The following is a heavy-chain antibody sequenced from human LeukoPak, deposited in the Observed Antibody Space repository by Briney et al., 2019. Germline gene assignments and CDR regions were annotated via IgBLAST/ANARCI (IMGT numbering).Heavy chain of an antibody. J-gene: IGHJ4*02. V-gene: IGHV4-31*03. D-gene: IGHD6-13*01. CDR3: ARCDPSISWYYFDD. CDR2: IYYSGST. Sequence: SETLSLTCTVSGGSIRSGTYYWSWIRQHPEKGLEWIGNIYYSGSTYYNPSLKSRVTISLDTSKNQFSLKLSSVTAADTAMYFCARCDPSISWYYFDDWGQGTLVTVSS. CDR1: GGSIRSGTYY.